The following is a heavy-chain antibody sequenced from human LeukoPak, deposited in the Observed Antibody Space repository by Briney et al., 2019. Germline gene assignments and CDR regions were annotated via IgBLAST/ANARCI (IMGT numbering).Heavy chain of an antibody. CDR1: GFTFSSYN. D-gene: IGHD4/OR15-4a*01. Sequence: PGGSLRLSCAASGFTFSSYNMNWVRQAPGKGLEWVSYISSSSSNIYYADSVKGRFTISIDNAKNSLYLKMNSLRAADTSVYYCARGAPQLDYWGQGTLVTVSS. CDR3: ARGAPQLDY. V-gene: IGHV3-48*01. CDR2: ISSSSSNI. J-gene: IGHJ4*02.